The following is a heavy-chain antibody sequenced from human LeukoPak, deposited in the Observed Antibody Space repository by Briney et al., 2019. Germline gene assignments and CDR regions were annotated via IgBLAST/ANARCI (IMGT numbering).Heavy chain of an antibody. J-gene: IGHJ6*03. V-gene: IGHV1-46*01. CDR2: MNPSGGST. CDR3: ARSPRDIVVVPAAITSYMDV. Sequence: ASVKVSCKASGYTFTSYYMHWVRQAPGQGLEWMGIMNPSGGSTSYAQKFQGRVTMTRDTSTSTVYMELSSLRSEDTAVYYCARSPRDIVVVPAAITSYMDVWGKGTTVTVSS. D-gene: IGHD2-2*01. CDR1: GYTFTSYY.